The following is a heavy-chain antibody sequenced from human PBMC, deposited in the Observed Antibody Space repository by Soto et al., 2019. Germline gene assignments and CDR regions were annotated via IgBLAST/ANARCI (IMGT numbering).Heavy chain of an antibody. D-gene: IGHD3-9*01. Sequence: SETLSLTCTVSGGSISSSSYYWGWIRQPPGKGLEWIGSIYYSGSTYYNPSLKSRVTISVDTSKNQFSLKLSSVTAADTAVYYCARQRGDDILTLNYWGQGTLVTVSS. CDR2: IYYSGST. CDR1: GGSISSSSYY. V-gene: IGHV4-39*01. J-gene: IGHJ4*02. CDR3: ARQRGDDILTLNY.